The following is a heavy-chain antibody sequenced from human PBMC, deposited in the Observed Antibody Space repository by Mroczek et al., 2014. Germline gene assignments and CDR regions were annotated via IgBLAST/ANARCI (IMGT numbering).Heavy chain of an antibody. CDR2: INHSGST. V-gene: IGHV4-34*01. Sequence: QVQLQESGAGLLKPSETLSLTCAVYGGSLSGYYWSWIRQPPGKGLEWIGEINHSGSTNYNPSLKSRVTISVDTSKNQFSLKLSSVTAADTAVYYCARVPHYDFWSGYYSRHFGYMDVWGKGTTVTVSS. CDR1: GGSLSGYY. CDR3: ARVPHYDFWSGYYSRHFGYMDV. J-gene: IGHJ6*03. D-gene: IGHD3-3*01.